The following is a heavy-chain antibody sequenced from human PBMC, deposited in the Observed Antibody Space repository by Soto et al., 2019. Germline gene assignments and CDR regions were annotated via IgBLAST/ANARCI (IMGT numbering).Heavy chain of an antibody. D-gene: IGHD2-15*01. CDR2: INHSGST. CDR3: ERGEYCSGGSCYSKLSSGEYFQH. V-gene: IGHV4-34*01. CDR1: GGSFSGYY. J-gene: IGHJ1*01. Sequence: QVQLQQWGAGLLKPSETLSLTCAVYGGSFSGYYWSWIRQPPGKGLEWIGEINHSGSTNYNPSLKSRVTISVDTSKNQFSLKLSSVTAADTAVYYCERGEYCSGGSCYSKLSSGEYFQHWGQGTLVTVSS.